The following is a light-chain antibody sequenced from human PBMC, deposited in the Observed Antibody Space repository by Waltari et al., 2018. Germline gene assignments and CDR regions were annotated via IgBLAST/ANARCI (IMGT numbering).Light chain of an antibody. V-gene: IGLV1-44*01. CDR2: TNN. CDR1: SSKLGRNT. CDR3: AVWDDSLNGVV. Sequence: QSVLTQPPSASATPGQRVTIPCAGSSSKLGRNTLTWYHQHPGTAPKLLIYTNNQRPSGVPDRFSGSKSGTSASLAISGLQSEDEADYYCAVWDDSLNGVVFGGGTKLTVL. J-gene: IGLJ2*01.